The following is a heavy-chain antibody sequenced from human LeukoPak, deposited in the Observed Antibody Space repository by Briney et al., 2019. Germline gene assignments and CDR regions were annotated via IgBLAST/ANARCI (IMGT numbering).Heavy chain of an antibody. V-gene: IGHV3-21*01. J-gene: IGHJ4*02. Sequence: GGSLRLSCAASGFTFSSYSVNWVRQAPGKGLEWVLSISSSSSYIYYADSVKGRFTISRDNAKNSLYLQMNSLRAEDTAVYYCARRLPYYYDSSAHIDYWGQGTLVTVSS. CDR1: GFTFSSYS. D-gene: IGHD3-22*01. CDR3: ARRLPYYYDSSAHIDY. CDR2: ISSSSSYI.